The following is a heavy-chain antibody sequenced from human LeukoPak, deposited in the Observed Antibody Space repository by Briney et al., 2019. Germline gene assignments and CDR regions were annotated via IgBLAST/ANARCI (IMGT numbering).Heavy chain of an antibody. CDR3: ARDKPLPLDV. J-gene: IGHJ6*02. CDR2: LDGTATRT. Sequence: GGSLRLSCAASGFTFSTFGMSWVRQAPGKGLEWVSSLDGTATRTYYADSVKGRFTISRDNPKNTLYLQMNSLRAEDTAVYYCARDKPLPLDVWGQGTTVTVSS. CDR1: GFTFSTFG. V-gene: IGHV3-23*01.